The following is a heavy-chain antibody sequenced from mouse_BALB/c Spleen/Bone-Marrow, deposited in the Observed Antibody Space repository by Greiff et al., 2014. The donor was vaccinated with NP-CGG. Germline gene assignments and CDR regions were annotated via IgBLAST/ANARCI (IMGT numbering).Heavy chain of an antibody. V-gene: IGHV1S81*02. Sequence: SGAELAKPGASVKLSCKASGYTFTSYYMCWVKQRPGQGLEWIGEINPSNGGTNFNEKFKSKATLTVDKSSSTAYMSLSSLTSEDSAVYYCTRSRRAMDHWGQGTSVTVSS. D-gene: IGHD2-12*01. CDR2: INPSNGGT. CDR1: GYTFTSYY. J-gene: IGHJ4*01. CDR3: TRSRRAMDH.